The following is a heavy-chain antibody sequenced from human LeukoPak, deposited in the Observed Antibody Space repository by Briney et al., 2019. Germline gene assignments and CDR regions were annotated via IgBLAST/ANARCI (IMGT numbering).Heavy chain of an antibody. CDR3: ARVFSTTVTTSDAFDI. Sequence: SETLSLTCTVSGGSISSYYWSWIRQPPGKGLEWIGYIYYSGSTNYNPSLKSRVTISVDTSKNQFSLKLSSVTAADTAVYYCARVFSTTVTTSDAFDIWGQGTMVTVSS. V-gene: IGHV4-59*01. D-gene: IGHD4-17*01. CDR1: GGSISSYY. CDR2: IYYSGST. J-gene: IGHJ3*02.